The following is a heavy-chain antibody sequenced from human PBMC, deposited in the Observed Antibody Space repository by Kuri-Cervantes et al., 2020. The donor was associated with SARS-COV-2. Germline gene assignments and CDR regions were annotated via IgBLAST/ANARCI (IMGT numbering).Heavy chain of an antibody. D-gene: IGHD1-26*01. Sequence: GESLKISCAASGFTFSRYAMRWVRQAPGKGLEWVAVISYDGSNKDYTASGKGRFTISRDNSQNTLYLQMNSLRAEDTAVYYCAKDRRWVGAEKYYFDYWGQGTLVTVSS. V-gene: IGHV3-30-3*01. CDR1: GFTFSRYA. CDR3: AKDRRWVGAEKYYFDY. J-gene: IGHJ4*02. CDR2: ISYDGSNK.